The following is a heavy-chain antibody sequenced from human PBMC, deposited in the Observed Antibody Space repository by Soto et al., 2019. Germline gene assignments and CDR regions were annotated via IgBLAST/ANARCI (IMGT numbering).Heavy chain of an antibody. CDR1: GGTFSSYT. J-gene: IGHJ4*02. D-gene: IGHD6-13*01. Sequence: QVQLVQSGAEVKKPGSSVKVSCKASGGTFSSYTISWVRQAPGQGLEWMGRIIPILGIANYAQKFQGRVTITEDKSTSTAYMELSSLRSEDTAVYYCARAPYSSSWFYYFDYWGQGTLVTVSS. CDR2: IIPILGIA. V-gene: IGHV1-69*02. CDR3: ARAPYSSSWFYYFDY.